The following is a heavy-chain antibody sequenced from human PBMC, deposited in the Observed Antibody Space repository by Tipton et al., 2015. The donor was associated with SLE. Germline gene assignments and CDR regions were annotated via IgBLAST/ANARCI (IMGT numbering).Heavy chain of an antibody. CDR3: ARGAQQFNDFWSGYSE. J-gene: IGHJ4*02. CDR1: GDSTMYYF. Sequence: TLSLTCTVSGDSTMYYFWSWIRLSPQKGLEWIGYVYDSGTTKYNPSLKSRLTISIDRTRNQFSLQLTSVTAADTAVYFCARGAQQFNDFWSGYSEWGQGTLVTVSS. V-gene: IGHV4-59*01. D-gene: IGHD3-3*01. CDR2: VYDSGTT.